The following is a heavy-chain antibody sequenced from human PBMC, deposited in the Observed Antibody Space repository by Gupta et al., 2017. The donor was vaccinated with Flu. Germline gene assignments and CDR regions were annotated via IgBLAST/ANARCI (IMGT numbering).Heavy chain of an antibody. V-gene: IGHV4-39*01. Sequence: QLQLQESGPGLVKPSETLSLTCNVSGGSINTSTHYWGPVRQPPGKGLEWIGTVYYRGTTYYTPSLNSRVTISLDMSKNQFSLRLSSVTAADTAVYYCVGFCSSTSCPRNTFDMWGHGTMVTVSS. CDR1: GGSINTSTHY. J-gene: IGHJ3*02. CDR2: VYYRGTT. D-gene: IGHD2-2*01. CDR3: VGFCSSTSCPRNTFDM.